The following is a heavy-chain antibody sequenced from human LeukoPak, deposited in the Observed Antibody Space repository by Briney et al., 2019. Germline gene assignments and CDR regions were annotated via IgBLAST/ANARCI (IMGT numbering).Heavy chain of an antibody. V-gene: IGHV3-23*01. CDR2: ISGSGGST. D-gene: IGHD3-10*01. CDR3: AKGHRGSSPYYFDY. Sequence: GGSLRLSCAASGFTFSSYAMTWVRQAPGKGLDWVSAISGSGGSTYYADSVEGRFTISRDNSKNTLYLQMNSLRAEDTAVYYCAKGHRGSSPYYFDYWGQGTLVTVSS. J-gene: IGHJ4*02. CDR1: GFTFSSYA.